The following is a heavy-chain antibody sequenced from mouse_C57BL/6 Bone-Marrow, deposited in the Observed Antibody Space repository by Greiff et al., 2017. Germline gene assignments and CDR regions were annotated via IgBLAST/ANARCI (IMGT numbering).Heavy chain of an antibody. CDR3: ARWGGSSWYFDV. D-gene: IGHD1-1*01. CDR1: GYTFTSYW. V-gene: IGHV1-72*01. CDR2: IDPNSGGT. J-gene: IGHJ1*03. Sequence: QVQLKQPGAELVKPGASVKLSCKASGYTFTSYWMHWVKQRPGRGLEWIGRIDPNSGGTTYTEKFKSKATLTVDKPSSTAYMQLSSLTSEDSAVYDWARWGGSSWYFDVWGTGTTVTVSS.